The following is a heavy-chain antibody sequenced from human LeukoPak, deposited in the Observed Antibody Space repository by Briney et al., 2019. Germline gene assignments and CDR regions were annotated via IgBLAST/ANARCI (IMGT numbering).Heavy chain of an antibody. CDR1: GFTFSSYA. CDR2: ISGSGGST. CDR3: ARSEYSGSYDY. J-gene: IGHJ4*02. V-gene: IGHV3-23*01. Sequence: GGSLRLSYAASGFTFSSYAMSWVRQAPGKGLEWVSAISGSGGSTYYADSVKGRFTISRDNSKNTLYLQMNSLRAEDTAVYYCARSEYSGSYDYWGQGTLVTVSS. D-gene: IGHD1-26*01.